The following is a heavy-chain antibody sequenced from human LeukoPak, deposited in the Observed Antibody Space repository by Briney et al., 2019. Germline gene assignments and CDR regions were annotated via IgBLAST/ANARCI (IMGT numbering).Heavy chain of an antibody. V-gene: IGHV5-51*01. CDR3: ASARRWFGEYLDAFDI. CDR2: IYPGDSDT. Sequence: GESLKISCKGSGYSFTSYWISWVRQMPGKGLEWMGIIYPGDSDTRYSPSFQGQVTISADKSISTAYLQWSSLKASDPATYYCASARRWFGEYLDAFDIWGQGTMVTVSS. D-gene: IGHD3-10*01. CDR1: GYSFTSYW. J-gene: IGHJ3*02.